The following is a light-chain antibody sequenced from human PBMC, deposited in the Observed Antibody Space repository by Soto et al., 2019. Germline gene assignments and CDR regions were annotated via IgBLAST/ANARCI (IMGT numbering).Light chain of an antibody. CDR1: QSVSSSY. CDR2: GAS. V-gene: IGKV3-20*01. Sequence: EIVLTQSPGTLSLSPGERATLSCRASQSVSSSYLAWYQQKPGQSPRLVIYGASSRATGIPARFSGSGSGTDFTLTISILEPEDFAVYYCQQFGSSQYTFGPGTKLEIK. CDR3: QQFGSSQYT. J-gene: IGKJ2*01.